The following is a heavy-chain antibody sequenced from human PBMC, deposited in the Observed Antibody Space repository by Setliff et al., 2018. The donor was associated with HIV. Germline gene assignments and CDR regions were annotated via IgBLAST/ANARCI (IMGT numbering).Heavy chain of an antibody. D-gene: IGHD3-9*01. CDR1: GYKFTGHH. V-gene: IGHV1-2*06. CDR2: IKPNMGDT. CDR3: ARQDIPTGYYLFDY. Sequence: ASVTVSCKASGYKFTGHHIQWKHQTPGQGLEWMGRIKPNMGDTQYAQKFKGRIIMSRDTSINKVYMELSSLTSDDTALYYCARQDIPTGYYLFDYWGQGPQVTVSS. J-gene: IGHJ4*02.